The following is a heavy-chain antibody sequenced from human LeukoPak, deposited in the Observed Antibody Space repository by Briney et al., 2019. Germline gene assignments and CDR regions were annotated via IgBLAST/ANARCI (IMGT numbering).Heavy chain of an antibody. Sequence: GGSLRLSCAASGFTFSSYGMHWVRQAPGKGLEWVAVISYDGSNKYYADSVKGRFTISRDNSKNTLYLQMNSLRAEDTAVYYCAKDRTKWELLRVAWFDPWGQGTLVTVSS. CDR3: AKDRTKWELLRVAWFDP. V-gene: IGHV3-30*18. D-gene: IGHD1-26*01. J-gene: IGHJ5*02. CDR2: ISYDGSNK. CDR1: GFTFSSYG.